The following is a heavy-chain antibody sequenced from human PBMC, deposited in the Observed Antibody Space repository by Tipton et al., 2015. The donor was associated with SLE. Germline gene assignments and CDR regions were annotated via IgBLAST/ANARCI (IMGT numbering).Heavy chain of an antibody. CDR3: ARVGGIAVAGLG. CDR1: GFTFDDYG. Sequence: SLRLSCTASGFTFDDYGMSWVRQAPGKGLEWVSRINSDGSSTSYADSVKGRFTISRDNAKNTLYLQMNSLRAEDTAVYYCARVGGIAVAGLGWGQGTLVTVSS. J-gene: IGHJ4*02. V-gene: IGHV3-74*01. D-gene: IGHD6-19*01. CDR2: INSDGSST.